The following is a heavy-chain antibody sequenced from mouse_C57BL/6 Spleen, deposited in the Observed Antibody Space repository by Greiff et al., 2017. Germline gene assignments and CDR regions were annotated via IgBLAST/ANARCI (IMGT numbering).Heavy chain of an antibody. CDR3: ATYYDYDAFAY. CDR2: IYPRSGNT. D-gene: IGHD2-4*01. CDR1: GYTFTSYG. Sequence: QVQLKESGAELARPGASVKLSCKASGYTFTSYGISWVKQRTGQGLEWIGEIYPRSGNTYYNEKFKGKATLTADKSSSPAYMELRSLTSEDSAVYFCATYYDYDAFAYWGQGTLVTVSA. V-gene: IGHV1-81*01. J-gene: IGHJ3*01.